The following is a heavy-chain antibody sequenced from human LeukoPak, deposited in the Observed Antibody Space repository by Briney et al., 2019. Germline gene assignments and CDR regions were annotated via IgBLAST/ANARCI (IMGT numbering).Heavy chain of an antibody. V-gene: IGHV1-3*01. D-gene: IGHD2-2*01. J-gene: IGHJ6*02. CDR3: ARPLGYCSSTSCRSDYYYYGMDV. CDR2: INAGNGNT. Sequence: GASVNVSCKASGHTFTTYYVHLVRQAPGQGLEWMGWINAGNGNTKYSQKFQGRVTITRDTSASTAYMELSSLRSEDTAVYYCARPLGYCSSTSCRSDYYYYGMDVWGQGTTVTVSS. CDR1: GHTFTTYY.